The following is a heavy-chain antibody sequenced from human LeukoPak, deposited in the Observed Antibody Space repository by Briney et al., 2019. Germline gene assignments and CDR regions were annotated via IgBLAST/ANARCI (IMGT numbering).Heavy chain of an antibody. D-gene: IGHD3-3*01. V-gene: IGHV4-34*01. CDR3: ARGISDDFWSGYDTFDY. CDR1: GGSFSGYY. CDR2: INHSGST. J-gene: IGHJ4*01. Sequence: SETLSLTCAVYGGSFSGYYWSWIRQPPGKGLEWIGEINHSGSTNYNPSLKSRVTISVDTSKNQFSLTLTSVTAADTAVYYCARGISDDFWSGYDTFDYWGHGTLVTVSS.